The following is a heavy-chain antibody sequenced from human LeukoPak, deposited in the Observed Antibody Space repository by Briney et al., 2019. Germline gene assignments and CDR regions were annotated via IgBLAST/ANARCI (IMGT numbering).Heavy chain of an antibody. CDR3: ARDGMEGVAWFGDYYYYYYMDV. CDR2: ISSSSSYI. D-gene: IGHD3-10*01. Sequence: GGSLRLSCAASGFTFSSYSMNWVRQAPGKGLEWVSSISSSSSYIYYADSVKGRFTISRDNAKNSLYLQMNSLRAEDTAVYYCARDGMEGVAWFGDYYYYYYMDVWGKGTTVTVSS. V-gene: IGHV3-21*01. CDR1: GFTFSSYS. J-gene: IGHJ6*03.